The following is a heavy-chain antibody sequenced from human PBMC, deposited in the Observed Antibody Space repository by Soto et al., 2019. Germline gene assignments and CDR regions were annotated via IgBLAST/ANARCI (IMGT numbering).Heavy chain of an antibody. D-gene: IGHD4-17*01. CDR2: ISGSGSTI. CDR3: AKGATVTSVYYMDV. CDR1: GFTFSSYA. J-gene: IGHJ6*03. V-gene: IGHV3-23*01. Sequence: EVQLLESGGGLVQPGGSLRLSCAASGFTFSSYAMRWVRQAPGRGLEWVSAISGSGSTIYYADSVKGRFTISRDNSKNTLYLQMNGLTDADTAVYYYAKGATVTSVYYMDVWGKGTTVTVSS.